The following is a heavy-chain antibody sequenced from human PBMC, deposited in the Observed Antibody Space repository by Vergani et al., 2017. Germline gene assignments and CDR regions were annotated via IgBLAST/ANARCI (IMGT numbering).Heavy chain of an antibody. Sequence: QVQLQESGPGLVKPSETLSLTCAVSGYSISSGYYWGWIRQPPGKGLEWIGSIYHSGSTYYNPSLKRRVTISVDTSKNQFSLKLSSVTAADTAVYYCARDAVTPIWGQGTMVTVSS. CDR1: GYSISSGYY. D-gene: IGHD4-17*01. CDR2: IYHSGST. CDR3: ARDAVTPI. V-gene: IGHV4-38-2*02. J-gene: IGHJ3*02.